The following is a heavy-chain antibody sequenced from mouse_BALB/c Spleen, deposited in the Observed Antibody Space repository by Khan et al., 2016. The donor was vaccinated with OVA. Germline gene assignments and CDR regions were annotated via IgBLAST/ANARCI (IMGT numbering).Heavy chain of an antibody. CDR3: ARMARK. V-gene: IGHV14-3*02. J-gene: IGHJ2*01. CDR1: GLSIKDTY. CDR2: IDPPNGNT. Sequence: VQLKQSGAELVKSCATVTLSCTASGLSIKDTYMYWLKQWFAQGLQWFGRIDPPNGNTKYDPKFQGKASITADTSSNTAYLQFNSLTSEDTAVYYCARMARKWGQGTTLTVSS.